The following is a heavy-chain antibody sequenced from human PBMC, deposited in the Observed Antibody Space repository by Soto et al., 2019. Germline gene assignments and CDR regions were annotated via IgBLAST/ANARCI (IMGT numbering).Heavy chain of an antibody. CDR1: VFTFSRYA. V-gene: IGHV3-30*04. CDR3: ARWRSGAVAESFDF. CDR2: ISRDGNNK. D-gene: IGHD3-3*01. J-gene: IGHJ4*02. Sequence: QVQVVESGGGVVQPGRSLRLSCAASVFTFSRYAIHWFRQAPGKGLEWVAVISRDGNNKYYVDSVKGRFTISRDNSRNTLYLHMNSLRHEDAAVDYCARWRSGAVAESFDFWGQGTLVTGSS.